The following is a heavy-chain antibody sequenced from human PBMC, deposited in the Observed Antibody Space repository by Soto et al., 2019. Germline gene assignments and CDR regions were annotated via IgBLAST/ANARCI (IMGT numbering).Heavy chain of an antibody. CDR3: AKAVSGSIRYFDY. CDR2: ITGSGVTT. Sequence: GGSLRLSCAASEFTFSNYAMTWVRQAPGKGLEWVSLITGSGVTTYYADSVKGRFTIARGNSKDTLYLQMNSLRAGDTAMYYCAKAVSGSIRYFDYWGQGTLVTVSS. D-gene: IGHD1-26*01. J-gene: IGHJ4*02. V-gene: IGHV3-23*01. CDR1: EFTFSNYA.